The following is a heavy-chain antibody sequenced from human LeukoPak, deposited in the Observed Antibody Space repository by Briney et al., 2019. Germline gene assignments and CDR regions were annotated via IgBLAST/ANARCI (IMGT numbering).Heavy chain of an antibody. V-gene: IGHV4-59*01. CDR1: GGSISSYY. CDR2: IYYTGST. CDR3: ARGSKAAPGTFDY. Sequence: SETLSLTCTVSGGSISSYYWSWIRQPPGKGLEWIGYIYYTGSTDYNPSLKSRVAISVDTSKDQFSLKLSSVTAADTAVYYCARGSKAAPGTFDYWGQGTLVTVSS. D-gene: IGHD6-13*01. J-gene: IGHJ4*02.